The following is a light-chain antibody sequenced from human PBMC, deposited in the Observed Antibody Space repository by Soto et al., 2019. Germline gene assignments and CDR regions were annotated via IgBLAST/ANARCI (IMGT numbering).Light chain of an antibody. J-gene: IGLJ2*01. V-gene: IGLV2-14*01. Sequence: QSVLTQPASVSGSPGQSITISCSGTSSDVGGYDHVSWYQHHPGEAPELMIYEVSYRPSGVSTRFSGSKSGNTASLTISGLQAEEEADYYCSSYTSSSTGGLFGGGTKLTVL. CDR3: SSYTSSSTGGL. CDR1: SSDVGGYDH. CDR2: EVS.